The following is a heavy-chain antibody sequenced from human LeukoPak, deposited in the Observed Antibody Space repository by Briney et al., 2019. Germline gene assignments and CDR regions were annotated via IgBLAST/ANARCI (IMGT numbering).Heavy chain of an antibody. V-gene: IGHV3-7*01. J-gene: IGHJ4*02. D-gene: IGHD5-24*01. CDR1: GFTFSNYW. Sequence: PGGSLRLSCAASGFTFSNYWINWVRQAPGKGLEWVANINQDGSEKYYVDSVKGRFTISRDYAKDSLYLQMSSLRAEDTAVYYCARTYRNGDKFCSVYWGQGTLVTVSS. CDR2: INQDGSEK. CDR3: ARTYRNGDKFCSVY.